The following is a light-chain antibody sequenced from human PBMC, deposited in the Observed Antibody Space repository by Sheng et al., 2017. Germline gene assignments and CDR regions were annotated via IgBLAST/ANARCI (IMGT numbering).Light chain of an antibody. CDR3: QQYYTTPYT. CDR2: SAF. J-gene: IGKJ2*01. V-gene: IGKV1-NL1*01. CDR1: QDISNS. Sequence: DIQMTQSPSSLSASVGDRVTITCRASQDISNSLAWYQQKPMKAPKLLLYSAFTLQSGVPSRFSGTGSGTDFTLTISSLQPEDFATYFCQQYYTTPYTFGPGDQAGDQT.